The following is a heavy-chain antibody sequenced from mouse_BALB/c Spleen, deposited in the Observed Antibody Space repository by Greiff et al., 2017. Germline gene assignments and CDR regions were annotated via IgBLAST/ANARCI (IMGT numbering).Heavy chain of an antibody. D-gene: IGHD1-1*01. CDR3: AREVYGNPFAY. V-gene: IGHV1-54*01. CDR1: GYAFTNYL. Sequence: VKLQQSGAELVRPGTSVKVSCKASGYAFTNYLIEWVKQRPGQGLEWIGVINPGSGGTNYNEKFKGKATLTADKSSSTAYMQLSSLTSDDSAVYFCAREVYGNPFAYWGQGTLVTVSA. CDR2: INPGSGGT. J-gene: IGHJ3*01.